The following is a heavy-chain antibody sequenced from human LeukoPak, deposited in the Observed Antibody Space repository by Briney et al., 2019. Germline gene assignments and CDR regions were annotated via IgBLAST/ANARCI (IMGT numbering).Heavy chain of an antibody. D-gene: IGHD1-26*01. V-gene: IGHV4-31*03. CDR3: ARGSDDSWAAWFDP. J-gene: IGHJ5*02. Sequence: SQTLSLTCTVSGGSISSGGYYWSRIRQHPGKGLEWIGYIYYSGSTYYNPSLKSRVTISVDTSKNQFSLKLSSVTAADTAMYYCARGSDDSWAAWFDPWGQGTLVTVSS. CDR2: IYYSGST. CDR1: GGSISSGGYY.